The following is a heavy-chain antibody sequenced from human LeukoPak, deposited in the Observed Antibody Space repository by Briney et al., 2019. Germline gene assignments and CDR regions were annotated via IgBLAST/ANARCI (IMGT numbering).Heavy chain of an antibody. D-gene: IGHD3-10*01. V-gene: IGHV3-23*01. Sequence: GGSLRLSCAASGFTFSSYAMSWVRQAPGKGLEWVSAISGSGGSTYYADSVKGRFTISRDNSKNTLYLQMNSLRAEDTAVYYCAKFLNYYGSGNYFDYWGQGTLVTVSS. CDR3: AKFLNYYGSGNYFDY. CDR2: ISGSGGST. J-gene: IGHJ4*02. CDR1: GFTFSSYA.